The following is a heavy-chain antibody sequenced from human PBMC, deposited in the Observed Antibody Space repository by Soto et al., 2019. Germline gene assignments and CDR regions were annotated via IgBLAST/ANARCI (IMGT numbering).Heavy chain of an antibody. J-gene: IGHJ6*02. D-gene: IGHD3-10*01. Sequence: ASVKVSCKASGYTFTGYYMHCVRRAPGQGLEWMGWINPNSGGTNYAQKFQGWVTMTRDTSISTAYMELSRLRSDDTAVYYCARTGRDYYYYGMDVWGQGTTVTVSS. CDR2: INPNSGGT. CDR1: GYTFTGYY. V-gene: IGHV1-2*04. CDR3: ARTGRDYYYYGMDV.